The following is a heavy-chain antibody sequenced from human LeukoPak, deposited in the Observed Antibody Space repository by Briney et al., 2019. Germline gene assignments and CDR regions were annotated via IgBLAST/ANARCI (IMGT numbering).Heavy chain of an antibody. CDR3: AKDVSDYYDSSGQPPGDY. CDR2: IGTDEART. D-gene: IGHD3-22*01. V-gene: IGHV3-23*01. CDR1: GFTFSRYA. Sequence: PGGSLRLSCVASGFTFSRYAMNWVRQTPGKRLEWISLIGTDEARTHYADSVKGRFTISRDNSKNTLYLQMNSLRAEDTAVYYCAKDVSDYYDSSGQPPGDYWGQGTLVTVSS. J-gene: IGHJ4*02.